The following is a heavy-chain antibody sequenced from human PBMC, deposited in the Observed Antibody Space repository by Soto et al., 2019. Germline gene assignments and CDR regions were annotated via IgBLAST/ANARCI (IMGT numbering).Heavy chain of an antibody. J-gene: IGHJ6*02. CDR2: INPNSGGT. D-gene: IGHD2-2*01. Sequence: AASVKVSCKASGYTFTGYYMHWVRQAPGQGLEWVGWINPNSGGTNYAQKFQGRVTMTRGTSISTAYMELSRLRSDDTAVYYCARDQVTMPMPPIYYGMDVWGQGTTVTVS. CDR1: GYTFTGYY. CDR3: ARDQVTMPMPPIYYGMDV. V-gene: IGHV1-2*02.